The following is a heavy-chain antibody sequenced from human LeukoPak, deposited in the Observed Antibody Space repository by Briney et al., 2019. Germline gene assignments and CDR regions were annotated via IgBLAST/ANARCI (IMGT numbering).Heavy chain of an antibody. J-gene: IGHJ6*02. CDR2: INHSGST. D-gene: IGHD2-21*01. CDR1: GGSFSGYY. CDR3: AICIRYYYGMDV. V-gene: IGHV4-34*01. Sequence: PSETLSLTCAVYGGSFSGYYWSWIRQPPGKGLEWIGEINHSGSTNYNPSLKSRVTISVDTSKNQFSLKLSSVTAADTAVYYCAICIRYYYGMDVWGQGTTVTVSS.